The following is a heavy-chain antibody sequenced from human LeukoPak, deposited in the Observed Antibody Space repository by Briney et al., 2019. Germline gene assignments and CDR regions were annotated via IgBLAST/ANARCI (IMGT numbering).Heavy chain of an antibody. V-gene: IGHV1-3*01. CDR1: GYTFTSYA. CDR3: ARVGGWDYFDY. D-gene: IGHD6-19*01. Sequence: GASVTVSCKAPGYTFTSYAMHWVRQAPGQRLEWMGWINAGNGNTKYSQKFQGRVTITRDTSASTAYMELSSLRSEDTAVYYCARVGGWDYFDYWGQGTLVTVSS. CDR2: INAGNGNT. J-gene: IGHJ4*02.